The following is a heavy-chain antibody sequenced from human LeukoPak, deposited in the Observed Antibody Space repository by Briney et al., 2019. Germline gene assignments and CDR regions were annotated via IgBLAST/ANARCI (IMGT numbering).Heavy chain of an antibody. CDR3: ARARLRFLEWLPDY. J-gene: IGHJ4*02. D-gene: IGHD3-3*01. CDR2: IKQDGSEK. V-gene: IGHV3-7*01. CDR1: GFTFSSYW. Sequence: PGGSLRLSCAASGFTFSSYWMSWVRQAPGKGLEWVANIKQDGSEKYYVDSVKGRFTISRDNAKNSLYLQMNSLRAEDTAVYYCARARLRFLEWLPDYWGQGTLVTVSS.